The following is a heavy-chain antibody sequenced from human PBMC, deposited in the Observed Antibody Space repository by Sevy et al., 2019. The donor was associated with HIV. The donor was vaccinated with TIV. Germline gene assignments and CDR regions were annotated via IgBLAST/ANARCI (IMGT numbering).Heavy chain of an antibody. CDR3: ARGGGNGWYYFDY. CDR1: GGTFSSYV. CDR2: IIPILVTV. Sequence: ASVKVSCKASGGTFSSYVSTWVRQAPGQGLEWMEGIIPILVTVNYAKKFQSRVTITADESTKTAYMELSSLRSEDTAVYYCARGGGNGWYYFDYWGQETLVTVSS. D-gene: IGHD6-19*01. V-gene: IGHV1-69*13. J-gene: IGHJ4*02.